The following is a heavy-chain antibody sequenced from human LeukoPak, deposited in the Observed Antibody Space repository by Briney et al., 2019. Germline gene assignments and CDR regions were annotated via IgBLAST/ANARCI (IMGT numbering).Heavy chain of an antibody. CDR3: ARKGFVRRVDFDY. CDR1: GGSIRSSYYY. CDR2: IYDSGST. J-gene: IGHJ4*02. Sequence: PSETLSLTCTVSGGSIRSSYYYWGWIRQPPGKGLEWIGSIYDSGSTYYNPSLKTRVIISVDTSKNQFSLRLRSVTAADTAMYYCARKGFVRRVDFDYWGQGTLVTVST. D-gene: IGHD3-3*01. V-gene: IGHV4-39*07.